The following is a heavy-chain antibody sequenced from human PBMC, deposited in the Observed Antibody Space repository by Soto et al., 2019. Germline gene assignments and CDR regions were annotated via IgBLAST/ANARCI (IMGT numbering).Heavy chain of an antibody. CDR2: INGDGTT. CDR3: GRGSGPRGRPY. J-gene: IGHJ4*02. Sequence: EVQLVESGGGLVQPGGSLRLSCAASGFIFNNYWMHWVHQAPGKGLVWVARINGDGTTTYVDSVKGRFTISRDNAKNMVYLQMNSLRVEDTAMYYCGRGSGPRGRPYWGQGISVTVSS. D-gene: IGHD6-25*01. V-gene: IGHV3-74*01. CDR1: GFIFNNYW.